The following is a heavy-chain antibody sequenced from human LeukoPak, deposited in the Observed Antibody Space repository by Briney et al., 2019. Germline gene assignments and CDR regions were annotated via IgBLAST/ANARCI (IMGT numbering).Heavy chain of an antibody. CDR3: AREGSTSPGNYYYMDV. CDR1: GYTFTGYY. D-gene: IGHD2-2*01. Sequence: GASVKVSCKASGYTFTGYYMHWVRQAPGQGLEWMGWINPNSGGTNYAQKFQGRVTMTTDTSTSTAYMELRSLRSDDTAVYYCAREGSTSPGNYYYMDVWGKGTTVTISS. J-gene: IGHJ6*03. CDR2: INPNSGGT. V-gene: IGHV1-2*02.